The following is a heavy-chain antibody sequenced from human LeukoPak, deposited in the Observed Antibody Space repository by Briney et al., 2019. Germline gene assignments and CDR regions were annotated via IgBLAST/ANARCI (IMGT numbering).Heavy chain of an antibody. J-gene: IGHJ3*02. V-gene: IGHV1-69*13. CDR2: IIPIFGTA. CDR3: ARAPRGGRAFDI. D-gene: IGHD6-25*01. CDR1: GGTFSSYA. Sequence: GASVKVSCKASGGTFSSYAISWVRQAPGQGLEWMGGIIPIFGTANYAQKFQGRVTITADESTSTAYMELSSLRSEDTAVYYCARAPRGGRAFDIWGQGTMVTVSS.